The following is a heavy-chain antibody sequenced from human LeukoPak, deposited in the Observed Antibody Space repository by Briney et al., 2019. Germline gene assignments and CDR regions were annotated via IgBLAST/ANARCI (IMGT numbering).Heavy chain of an antibody. CDR2: IVPIFGKT. CDR1: GGSFGSNI. V-gene: IGHV1-69*05. D-gene: IGHD2-2*01. CDR3: ARGWGIPAPISWFDP. Sequence: ASVKVSCKASGGSFGSNIIGWVRQAPGRGLEWMGGIVPIFGKTKYAQKFQGRVTITTDESSSTAYMELSSLRSDDTAIYYCARGWGIPAPISWFDPWGQGTLVTVSS. J-gene: IGHJ5*02.